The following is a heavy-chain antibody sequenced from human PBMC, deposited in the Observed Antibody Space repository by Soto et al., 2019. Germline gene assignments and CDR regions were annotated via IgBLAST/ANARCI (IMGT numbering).Heavy chain of an antibody. CDR3: AREAGYCSRTSCYRRAFDT. J-gene: IGHJ3*02. D-gene: IGHD2-2*01. CDR1: GFSFSGHW. CDR2: INTDGGNS. V-gene: IGHV3-74*03. Sequence: EVRLVESGGDLVQPGGSLRLSCAASGFSFSGHWMHWVRQVPGKGLEWVSRINTDGGNSAYADSVKGRFTISRDNAKNTLYLQMNGLRAEDTAVYYCAREAGYCSRTSCYRRAFDTWGQGTTVTVSS.